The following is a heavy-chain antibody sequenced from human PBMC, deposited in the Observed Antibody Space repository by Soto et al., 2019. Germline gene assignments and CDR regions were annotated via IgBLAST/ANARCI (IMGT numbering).Heavy chain of an antibody. Sequence: QVQLVESGGGVVQPGRSLRLSCAASGFTFSSYAMHWVRQAPGKGLEWVAVISYDGSNKYYADSVKGRFTISRDNSKNTLYLQMNSLRAEDTAVYYCARDHGDYPQDYYYGMDVWGQGTTVTVSS. J-gene: IGHJ6*02. D-gene: IGHD4-17*01. CDR2: ISYDGSNK. CDR3: ARDHGDYPQDYYYGMDV. CDR1: GFTFSSYA. V-gene: IGHV3-30-3*01.